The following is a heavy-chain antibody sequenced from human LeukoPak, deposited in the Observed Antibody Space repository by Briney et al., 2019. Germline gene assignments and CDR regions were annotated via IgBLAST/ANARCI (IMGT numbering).Heavy chain of an antibody. Sequence: SGPALAKPTQTLTLTCTFSGFSLSSSGMSVNWIRQPPGKALECLARIDWDDDKYYSTSLKTRLTISKDTSKNQVVLRMTNMDPVDTATYFCARKVVGSGSFPLDYWGQGVLVTVSS. CDR3: ARKVVGSGSFPLDY. CDR1: GFSLSSSGMS. J-gene: IGHJ4*02. CDR2: IDWDDDK. V-gene: IGHV2-70*11. D-gene: IGHD3-10*01.